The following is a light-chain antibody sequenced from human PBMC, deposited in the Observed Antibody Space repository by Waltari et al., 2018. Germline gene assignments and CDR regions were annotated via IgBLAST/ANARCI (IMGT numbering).Light chain of an antibody. CDR3: AAWDDSLSGPV. V-gene: IGLV1-47*01. Sequence: QSVLTQPPSASGTPGQRVTITCSGRSSHTGSNYLYLYQQLPGTAPKLLIYRNNQLPSGVPARFSGSKSGTSASLAISGLRSEDEADYYCAAWDDSLSGPVFGGGTKLTVL. CDR1: SSHTGSNY. J-gene: IGLJ2*01. CDR2: RNN.